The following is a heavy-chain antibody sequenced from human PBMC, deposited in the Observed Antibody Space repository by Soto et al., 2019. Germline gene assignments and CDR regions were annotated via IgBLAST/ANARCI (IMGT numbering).Heavy chain of an antibody. V-gene: IGHV5-51*01. CDR2: VYPGDSDT. J-gene: IGHJ6*02. Sequence: GESLKISCNVSGYSFSNYWVAWVRQMPGKGLEWMGIVYPGDSDTRYSPSFQGQVTISADKSISTAYLQWSSLKASDTAMYYCARRTDYYYYGMDVWGQGTTVTVSS. CDR1: GYSFSNYW. CDR3: ARRTDYYYYGMDV.